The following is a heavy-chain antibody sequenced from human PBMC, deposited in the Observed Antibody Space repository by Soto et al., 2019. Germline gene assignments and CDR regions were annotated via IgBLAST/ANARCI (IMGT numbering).Heavy chain of an antibody. J-gene: IGHJ5*02. CDR1: GFTFSSYA. CDR3: AKGNQYETSGIGNPKWFDP. CDR2: VSGSGGST. Sequence: GGSLRLSCAASGFTFSSYAMSWVRQVPGKGLEWVSTVSGSGGSTYNADSLKGRFTISRDNSKNTVYLQINSLRAEDTAIYYCAKGNQYETSGIGNPKWFDPWGQGTLVTVSS. V-gene: IGHV3-23*01. D-gene: IGHD3-10*01.